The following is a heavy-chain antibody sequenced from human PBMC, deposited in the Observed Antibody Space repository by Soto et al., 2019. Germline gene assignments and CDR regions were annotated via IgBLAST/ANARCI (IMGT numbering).Heavy chain of an antibody. D-gene: IGHD1-26*01. J-gene: IGHJ4*02. V-gene: IGHV1-18*01. CDR3: ARDDAVGLFDY. CDR2: VSAYNGNT. Sequence: QVPLVQSGAEVKKPGASVKVSCKASGYTFTSYGISWVRQAPGQGLEWMGWVSAYNGNTNNAQKLQGRVTMTADTSASTAYMELRSLRSDDTAVYYCARDDAVGLFDYWGQGTLVTVSS. CDR1: GYTFTSYG.